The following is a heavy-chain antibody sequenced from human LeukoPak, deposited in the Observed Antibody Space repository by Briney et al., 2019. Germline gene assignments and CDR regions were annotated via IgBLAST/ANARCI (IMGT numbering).Heavy chain of an antibody. Sequence: GGSLRLSCAASGFTFSSYSMNWVRQAPGKGLEWVSSSSSTGRYIYYADSVKGRFTISRDNAKNSLYLQMNSLRTEDTAVYYCARGTSWGQGTLVTVSS. J-gene: IGHJ4*02. CDR3: ARGTS. CDR2: SSSTGRYI. V-gene: IGHV3-21*01. CDR1: GFTFSSYS.